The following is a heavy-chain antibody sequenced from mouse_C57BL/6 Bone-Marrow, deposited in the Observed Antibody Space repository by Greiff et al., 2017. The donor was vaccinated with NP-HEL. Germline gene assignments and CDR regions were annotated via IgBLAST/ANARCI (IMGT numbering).Heavy chain of an antibody. V-gene: IGHV1-22*01. CDR2: INPNNGGT. J-gene: IGHJ3*01. D-gene: IGHD2-3*01. CDR3: ARLGIYDGYYVWFAY. CDR1: GYTFTDYN. Sequence: EVQLQQSGPELVKPGASVKMSCKASGYTFTDYNMHWVKQSHGKSLEWIGYINPNNGGTSYNQKFKGKATLTVNKSSSTAYMELRSLTSEDSAVYYCARLGIYDGYYVWFAYWGQGTLVTVSA.